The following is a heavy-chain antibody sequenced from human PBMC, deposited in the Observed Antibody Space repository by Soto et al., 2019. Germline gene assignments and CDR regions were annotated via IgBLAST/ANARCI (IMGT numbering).Heavy chain of an antibody. D-gene: IGHD5-18*01. V-gene: IGHV3-30*18. CDR1: GFTFSSYG. CDR2: ISYDGSNK. Sequence: QVQLVESGGGVVQPGRSLRLSCAASGFTFSSYGMHWVRQAPGKGLEWVAVISYDGSNKYYADSVKGRFTISRDNSKNTLYLQMNSLRAEDTAVYYCAKEAGYRYGHNWFDPWGQGTLVTVSS. J-gene: IGHJ5*02. CDR3: AKEAGYRYGHNWFDP.